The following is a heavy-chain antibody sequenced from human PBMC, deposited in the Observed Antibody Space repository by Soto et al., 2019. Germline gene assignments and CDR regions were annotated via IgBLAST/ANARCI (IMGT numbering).Heavy chain of an antibody. CDR1: GFTVSSNY. J-gene: IGHJ6*03. Sequence: GGSLRLSCAASGFTVSSNYMSWVRQAPGKGLEWVSVIYSGGSTYYADSVKGRFTSYRDNSKNTLYLQKNSLKAEDTAFYYCARELGVGSYYYYYMDVWGKGTTVTVSS. V-gene: IGHV3-66*01. D-gene: IGHD3-10*01. CDR3: ARELGVGSYYYYYMDV. CDR2: IYSGGST.